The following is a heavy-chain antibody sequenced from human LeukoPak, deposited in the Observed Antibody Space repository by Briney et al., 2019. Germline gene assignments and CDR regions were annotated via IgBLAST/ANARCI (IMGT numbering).Heavy chain of an antibody. CDR2: IYHSGST. Sequence: SETLSLTCTVSGGSISSSSYYWGWIRQPPGKGLEWIGSIYHSGSTYYNPSLKSRVTISVDRSKNQFSLKLSSVTTADTAVYYCARVLSGSAHWGQGTLVTVSS. CDR3: ARVLSGSAH. J-gene: IGHJ4*02. D-gene: IGHD1-26*01. V-gene: IGHV4-39*07. CDR1: GGSISSSSYY.